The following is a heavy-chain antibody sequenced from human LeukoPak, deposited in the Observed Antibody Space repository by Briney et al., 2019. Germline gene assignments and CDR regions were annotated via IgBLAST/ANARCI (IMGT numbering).Heavy chain of an antibody. D-gene: IGHD2-2*01. CDR2: ISAYNGNT. V-gene: IGHV1-18*01. J-gene: IGHJ4*02. Sequence: ASVKVSCKASGYTFTSYDINWVRQAPGQGLEWMGWISAYNGNTNYAQKLQGRVTMTTDTSTSTAYMELRSLRSDDTAVYYCARDPPYCSSTCCYVHFFDYWGQGTLVTVSS. CDR3: ARDPPYCSSTCCYVHFFDY. CDR1: GYTFTSYD.